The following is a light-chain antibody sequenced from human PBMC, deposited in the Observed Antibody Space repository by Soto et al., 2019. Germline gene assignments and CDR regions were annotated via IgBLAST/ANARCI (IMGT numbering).Light chain of an antibody. V-gene: IGKV3-20*01. Sequence: ESMLTQSPGTLSLSPGERATLSCRASRSVSSRYISWYQQKPGQAPRLLIYGASIRATGIPDRFSGSGSGTAFTLLISRLAAEDFAVYSCQQVGDSPPASTFGQGTKRQI. J-gene: IGKJ2*01. CDR3: QQVGDSPPAST. CDR2: GAS. CDR1: RSVSSRY.